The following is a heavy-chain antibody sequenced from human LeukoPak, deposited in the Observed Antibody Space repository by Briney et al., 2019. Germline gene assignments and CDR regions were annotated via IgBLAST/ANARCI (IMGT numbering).Heavy chain of an antibody. V-gene: IGHV1-69*01. CDR2: IIPIFGTA. J-gene: IGHJ4*02. D-gene: IGHD3-3*01. CDR1: GGTFSSYA. CDR3: ARGYRYDFWSGYYLPNY. Sequence: GSSVKVSCKASGGTFSSYAISWVRQAPGQGLEWMGGIIPIFGTANYAQKFQGRVTITADESTSTAYMELSSLRSEDTAVYYCARGYRYDFWSGYYLPNYWGQGTLVTVPS.